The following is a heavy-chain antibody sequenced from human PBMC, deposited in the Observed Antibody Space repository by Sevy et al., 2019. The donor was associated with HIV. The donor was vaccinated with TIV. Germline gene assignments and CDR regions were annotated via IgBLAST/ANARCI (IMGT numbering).Heavy chain of an antibody. CDR3: ARDLEFYDYGDYGPAFMPDY. CDR2: IWFDGSNT. V-gene: IGHV3-33*08. D-gene: IGHD4-17*01. J-gene: IGHJ4*02. Sequence: GGSLRLSCAASGFTFTIYAMTWVRQAPGRGLEWVAVIWFDGSNTYYADSVKGRFTISRDIAKNTLHLQMNSLRAEDTAVYYCARDLEFYDYGDYGPAFMPDYWGQGTLVTVSS. CDR1: GFTFTIYA.